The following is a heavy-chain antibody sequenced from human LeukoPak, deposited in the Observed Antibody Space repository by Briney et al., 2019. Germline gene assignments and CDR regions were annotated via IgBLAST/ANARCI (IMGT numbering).Heavy chain of an antibody. CDR3: VKDSGYNYGHGFNY. D-gene: IGHD5-18*01. J-gene: IGHJ4*02. Sequence: GALRLSCAASGFTFSSYSMHWVRQAPGKGLEWVTLILYDGSNEYYADSVKGRFTISRDNSKNTLYLQMNSLRAEDTAVYYCVKDSGYNYGHGFNYWGQGTLVTVSS. CDR1: GFTFSSYS. CDR2: ILYDGSNE. V-gene: IGHV3-30*04.